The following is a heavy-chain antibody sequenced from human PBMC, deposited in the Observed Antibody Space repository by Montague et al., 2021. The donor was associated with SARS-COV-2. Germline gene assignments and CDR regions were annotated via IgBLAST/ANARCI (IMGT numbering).Heavy chain of an antibody. CDR1: GFTFSSYW. J-gene: IGHJ4*02. CDR3: ARDFAHYTGYVAGYFDY. Sequence: SLSLSLSASGFTFSSYWMSWVRQAPGKGLEWVASIKEDGSEKDYVESVKGRFTIFRDNAKNSLHLQMNSLRADDTAVYYCARDFAHYTGYVAGYFDYWGQGTLVTVSS. D-gene: IGHD5-12*01. V-gene: IGHV3-7*05. CDR2: IKEDGSEK.